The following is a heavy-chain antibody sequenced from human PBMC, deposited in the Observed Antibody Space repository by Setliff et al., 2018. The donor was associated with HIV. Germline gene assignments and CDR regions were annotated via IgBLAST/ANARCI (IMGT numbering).Heavy chain of an antibody. Sequence: PGGSLRLSCTASGFTFGGYAMSWVRQAPGKGLEWVGFIRSKAYGGTTEYAASVKGRFTISRDDSKSIAYLQMNSLKTEDTAVYYCTRDLTLWFGELYFQHWGQGTLVTVSS. CDR2: IRSKAYGGTT. CDR1: GFTFGGYA. V-gene: IGHV3-49*04. CDR3: TRDLTLWFGELYFQH. D-gene: IGHD3-10*01. J-gene: IGHJ1*01.